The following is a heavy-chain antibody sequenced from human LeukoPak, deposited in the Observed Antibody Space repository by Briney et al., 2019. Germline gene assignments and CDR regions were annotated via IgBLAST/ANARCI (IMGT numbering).Heavy chain of an antibody. Sequence: PSETLSLTCTLSAGSISSSCYYWGWIRQPPGKGLEWIGRIYYSGSNYYNPSLKSRVTISVDTSKNQFSLKLTSVTAVDTAVYYCARARSYSGGYVGFDYWGQGTLVTVSS. CDR3: ARARSYSGGYVGFDY. V-gene: IGHV4-39*07. D-gene: IGHD1-26*01. J-gene: IGHJ4*02. CDR2: IYYSGSN. CDR1: AGSISSSCYY.